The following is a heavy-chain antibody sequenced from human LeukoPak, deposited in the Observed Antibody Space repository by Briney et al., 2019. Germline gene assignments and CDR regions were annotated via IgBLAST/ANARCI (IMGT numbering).Heavy chain of an antibody. CDR1: GFTFSSYW. CDR2: IKQDGSEK. V-gene: IGHV3-7*01. CDR3: ARDQVSGYRWLLY. Sequence: PGGSLRLSCAASGFTFSSYWMSWVRQAPGKGLEWVANIKQDGSEKYYVDSVKGRFTISRDNAKNSLYLQMDSLRAEDTAVYYCARDQVSGYRWLLYWGQGTLVTVSS. D-gene: IGHD5-24*01. J-gene: IGHJ4*02.